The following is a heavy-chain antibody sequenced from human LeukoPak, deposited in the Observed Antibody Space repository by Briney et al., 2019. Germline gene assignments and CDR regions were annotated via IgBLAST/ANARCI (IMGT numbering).Heavy chain of an antibody. CDR1: GYTFTSYD. CDR2: MNPNSGNT. J-gene: IGHJ6*03. CDR3: AREGASTSWYRGYYYYYYYMDV. D-gene: IGHD2-2*01. V-gene: IGHV1-8*03. Sequence: ASVKVSCKASGYTFTSYDINWVRQATGQGLAWMGWMNPNSGNTGYAQKFQGRVTITRNTSISTAYMELSSLRSEDTAVYYCAREGASTSWYRGYYYYYYYMDVWGKGTTVTVSS.